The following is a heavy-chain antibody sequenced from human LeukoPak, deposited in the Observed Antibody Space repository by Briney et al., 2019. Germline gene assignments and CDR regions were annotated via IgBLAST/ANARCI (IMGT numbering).Heavy chain of an antibody. CDR1: GFTFSSYS. D-gene: IGHD3-10*01. CDR2: ISSSSSTI. V-gene: IGHV3-48*02. Sequence: TGGCLRLSCAASGFTFSSYSMNWVRQAPGKGLEWVSYISSSSSTIYYADSVKGRFTISRDNAKNSLYLQMNSLRDEDTAVYYCAREIPVLLWFGLAFDYWGQGTLDTVSS. CDR3: AREIPVLLWFGLAFDY. J-gene: IGHJ4*02.